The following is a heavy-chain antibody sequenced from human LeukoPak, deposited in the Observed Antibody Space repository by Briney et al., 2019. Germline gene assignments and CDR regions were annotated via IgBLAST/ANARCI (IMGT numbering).Heavy chain of an antibody. V-gene: IGHV4-39*01. D-gene: IGHD2-15*01. CDR2: IHYTGIT. Sequence: SETLSLTCTVSGGSITSSKYYWGWIRQPPGKGLEWIGSIHYTGITYYNPSLKTRVTISVDTSKNQFSLTLSSVTAADTAVYYCARHPFATPFDYWGPGTLVTVSS. J-gene: IGHJ4*02. CDR3: ARHPFATPFDY. CDR1: GGSITSSKYY.